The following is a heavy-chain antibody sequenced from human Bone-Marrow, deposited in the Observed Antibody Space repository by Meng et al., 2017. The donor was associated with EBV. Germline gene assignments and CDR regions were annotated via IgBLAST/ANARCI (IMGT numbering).Heavy chain of an antibody. Sequence: QVRLVESGGGVVQPGRSLRLSCAASGFTFSSYAMPWVRQAPGKGLEWVAVISYDGSNKYYADSVKGRFTISRDNSKNTLYLQMNSLRAEDTAVYYCAREMTDYAFDIWGQGTMVTVSS. CDR2: ISYDGSNK. CDR1: GFTFSSYA. CDR3: AREMTDYAFDI. J-gene: IGHJ3*02. V-gene: IGHV3-30-3*01.